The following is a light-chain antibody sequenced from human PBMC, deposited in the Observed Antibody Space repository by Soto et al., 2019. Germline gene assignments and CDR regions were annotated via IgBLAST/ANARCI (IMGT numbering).Light chain of an antibody. CDR1: QRVSSRY. V-gene: IGKV3-20*01. Sequence: EIVLTQSPGTLSLSPGERATISCRASQRVSSRYFAWFQQRPGQVPRLLIFGSSIRAPGVPDRFSGSGSGTDFTLTISSLEPEDFGIYYCQQYYHSPRTFGQGTKVEIK. CDR2: GSS. J-gene: IGKJ1*01. CDR3: QQYYHSPRT.